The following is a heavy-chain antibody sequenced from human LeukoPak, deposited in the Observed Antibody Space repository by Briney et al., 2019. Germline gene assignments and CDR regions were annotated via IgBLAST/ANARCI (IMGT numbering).Heavy chain of an antibody. D-gene: IGHD1-1*01. CDR2: IYSGGST. V-gene: IGHV3-53*01. J-gene: IGHJ4*02. Sequence: GGSLRLSCAASGFTVSSNYMSWVRQAPGKGLEWVSVIYSGGSTYYADSVKGRFTISRDNSKNTLYLQMNSLRAEDTAVYYCARVYWNPPNDYWGQGTLVTVSS. CDR1: GFTVSSNY. CDR3: ARVYWNPPNDY.